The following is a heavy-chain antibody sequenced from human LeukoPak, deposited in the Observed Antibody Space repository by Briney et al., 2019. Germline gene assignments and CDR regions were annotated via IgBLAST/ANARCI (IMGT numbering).Heavy chain of an antibody. D-gene: IGHD1-26*01. CDR2: IYTSGST. J-gene: IGHJ6*03. CDR1: GGSISSGSYY. Sequence: PSQTLSLTCTVSGGSISSGSYYWSWIRQPAGKGLEWIGRIYTSGSTNYNPSLKSRVTISVDTSKNQFSLKLSSVTAADTAVYYCARLVGAIFHYYYYMDVWGKGTTVTISS. CDR3: ARLVGAIFHYYYYMDV. V-gene: IGHV4-61*02.